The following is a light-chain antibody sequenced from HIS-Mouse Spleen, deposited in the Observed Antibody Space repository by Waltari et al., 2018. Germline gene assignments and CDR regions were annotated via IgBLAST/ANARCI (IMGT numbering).Light chain of an antibody. Sequence: QSALTQPASVSGSPGQSITISCTRTSSDVGGYNYFSWYQQHPGKAPKLMIYDVSNRPSGVSNRFSGSKSGNTASLTISGLQAEDEADYYCSSYTSSSTRVFGGGTKLTVL. CDR3: SSYTSSSTRV. J-gene: IGLJ3*02. CDR1: SSDVGGYNY. V-gene: IGLV2-14*03. CDR2: DVS.